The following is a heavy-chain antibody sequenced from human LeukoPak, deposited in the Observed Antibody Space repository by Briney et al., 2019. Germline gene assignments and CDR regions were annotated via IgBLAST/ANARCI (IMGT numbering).Heavy chain of an antibody. J-gene: IGHJ1*01. CDR1: GGSISSYY. CDR2: IYYSGST. Sequence: ETLSLTCTVSGGSISSYYWSWIRQPPGKGLEWIGYIYYSGSTNYNPSLKSRVTISVDTSKNQFSLKLSSVTAADTAVYYCARVRSSPRAEYFQHWGQGTLVTVSS. CDR3: ARVRSSPRAEYFQH. D-gene: IGHD1-26*01. V-gene: IGHV4-59*08.